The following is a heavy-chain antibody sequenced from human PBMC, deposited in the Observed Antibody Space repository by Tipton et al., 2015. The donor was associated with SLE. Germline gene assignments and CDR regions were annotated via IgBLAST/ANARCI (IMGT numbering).Heavy chain of an antibody. CDR2: INHGGST. CDR3: VRGNPHIEVLIVGGWFDP. CDR1: GGSFSGYY. J-gene: IGHJ5*02. V-gene: IGHV4-34*01. D-gene: IGHD2-21*01. Sequence: LRLSCAVYGGSFSGYYWTWIRQPPGKGLAWIGEINHGGSTNYNPSLKSRVTISEDTYKNQFSLKLTSVTAADTAIYYCVRGNPHIEVLIVGGWFDPWGQGTLVPLSS.